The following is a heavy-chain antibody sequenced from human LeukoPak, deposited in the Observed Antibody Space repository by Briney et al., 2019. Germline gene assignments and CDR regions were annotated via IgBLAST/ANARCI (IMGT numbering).Heavy chain of an antibody. CDR3: ARFWVFGADTSPPYHQGMDL. CDR1: GYNFKTHA. Sequence: ASVKVSCQSSGYNFKTHAVYWVRQVPGQGLAWMRWINGYNGDTDFAQKFQGRVIMTKDTSTTTAYMELRSLTSDDTAVYYCARFWVFGADTSPPYHQGMDLWGRGTTVTVSS. D-gene: IGHD3-3*01. J-gene: IGHJ6*02. V-gene: IGHV1-18*01. CDR2: INGYNGDT.